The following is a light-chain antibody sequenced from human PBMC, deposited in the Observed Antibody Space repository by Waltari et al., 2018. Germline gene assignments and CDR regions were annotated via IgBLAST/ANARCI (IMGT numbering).Light chain of an antibody. CDR3: QQRDNWPRT. Sequence: IVLTQSPATLSLSPGERAALSCRASQSISRYLAWYQQKPGQAPRLLIYDASNRATGIPARFSGRGSGTDFTLSITTLEPEDFAVYYCQQRDNWPRTFGQWTRVEV. J-gene: IGKJ1*01. CDR2: DAS. V-gene: IGKV3-11*01. CDR1: QSISRY.